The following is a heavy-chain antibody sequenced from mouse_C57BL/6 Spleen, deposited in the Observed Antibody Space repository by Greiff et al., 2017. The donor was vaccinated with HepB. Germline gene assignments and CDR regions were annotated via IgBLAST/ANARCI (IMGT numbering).Heavy chain of an antibody. CDR3: ARSPADFSFDY. J-gene: IGHJ2*01. V-gene: IGHV7-3*01. D-gene: IGHD2-4*01. CDR2: IRNKANGYTT. CDR1: GFTFTDYY. Sequence: EVQVVESGGGLVQPGGSLSLSCAASGFTFTDYYMSWVRQPPGKALEWLGFIRNKANGYTTEYSASVKGRFTISRDNSQSILYLQMNALRAEDSATYYCARSPADFSFDYWGQGTTLTVSS.